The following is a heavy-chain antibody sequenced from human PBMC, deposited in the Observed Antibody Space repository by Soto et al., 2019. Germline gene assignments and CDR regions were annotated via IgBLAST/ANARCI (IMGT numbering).Heavy chain of an antibody. CDR3: ASTIVVVVAAFNFDY. J-gene: IGHJ4*02. D-gene: IGHD2-15*01. V-gene: IGHV3-48*03. CDR2: ISSSGSTI. Sequence: LRLSCAASGFTFSSYEMNWVRQAPGKGLEWVSYISSSGSTIYYADSVKGRFTISRDNAKNSLYLQMNSLRAEDTAVYYCASTIVVVVAAFNFDYWGQGTLVTVSS. CDR1: GFTFSSYE.